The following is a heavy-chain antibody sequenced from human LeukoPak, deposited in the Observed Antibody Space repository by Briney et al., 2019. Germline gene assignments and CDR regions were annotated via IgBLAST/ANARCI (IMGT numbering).Heavy chain of an antibody. V-gene: IGHV3-30*04. CDR1: GFTFSSYA. J-gene: IGHJ4*02. CDR3: ARGSHPSPKQWLPHYYFDY. Sequence: GRSLRLSCAASGFTFSSYAMHWVRQAPGKGLEWVAVISYDGSNKYYADSVKGRFTISRDNSKSTLYLQMNSLRAEDTAVYYCARGSHPSPKQWLPHYYFDYWGQGTLVTVSS. D-gene: IGHD6-19*01. CDR2: ISYDGSNK.